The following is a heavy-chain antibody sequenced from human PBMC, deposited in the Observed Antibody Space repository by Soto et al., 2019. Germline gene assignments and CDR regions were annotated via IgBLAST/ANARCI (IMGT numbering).Heavy chain of an antibody. CDR3: ARVPRGVVAATRPYYGMDV. CDR2: ISYDGSNK. V-gene: IGHV3-30-3*01. J-gene: IGHJ6*02. Sequence: GGSLRLSCAASGFTFSSYAMHWVRQAPGKGLEWVAVISYDGSNKYYADSVKGRFTISRDNSKNTLYLQMNSLRAEDTAVYYCARVPRGVVAATRPYYGMDVWGQGTTVTVSS. CDR1: GFTFSSYA. D-gene: IGHD2-15*01.